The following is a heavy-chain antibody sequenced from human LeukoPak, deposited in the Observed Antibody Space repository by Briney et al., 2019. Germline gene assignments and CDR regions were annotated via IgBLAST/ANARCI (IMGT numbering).Heavy chain of an antibody. J-gene: IGHJ4*02. Sequence: GGSLRLSCAASGFTFSSYAMTWVRQAPGKGLEWVSAITSGGLTSYADSVKGRFTISRDNSINTLYLQMNSLRADDTAVYYCAKPFRDCSSATCYVSFDHWGQGTLVTVSS. CDR3: AKPFRDCSSATCYVSFDH. CDR1: GFTFSSYA. V-gene: IGHV3-23*01. CDR2: ITSGGLT. D-gene: IGHD2-2*01.